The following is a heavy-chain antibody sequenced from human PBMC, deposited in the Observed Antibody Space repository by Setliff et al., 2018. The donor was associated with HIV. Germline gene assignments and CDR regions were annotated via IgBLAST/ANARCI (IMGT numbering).Heavy chain of an antibody. CDR1: GYKFTDYW. J-gene: IGHJ6*02. D-gene: IGHD1-20*01. CDR3: ASSITVAGGRSFYYYAMDV. CDR2: IYPGDSDT. Sequence: GESLKISCKGFGYKFTDYWVGWVRQMPGEGLDWMGVIYPGDSDTRYSPSFQGQVTVSVDKSINTAYLQWSSLKASDTAMYYCASSITVAGGRSFYYYAMDVWGQGTTVTVSS. V-gene: IGHV5-51*01.